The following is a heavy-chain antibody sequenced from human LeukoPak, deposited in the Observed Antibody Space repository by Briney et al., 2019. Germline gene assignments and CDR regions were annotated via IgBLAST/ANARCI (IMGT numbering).Heavy chain of an antibody. CDR3: GSSLAYYDSSGYAQIDY. CDR1: GGSFSGYY. J-gene: IGHJ4*02. V-gene: IGHV4-34*01. CDR2: INHSGST. D-gene: IGHD3-22*01. Sequence: SETLSLTCAVYGGSFSGYYWSWIRQPPGKGLEWIGEINHSGSTNYNPSLKSRVTISVDTSKNQFSLKLSSVTAADTAVYYCGSSLAYYDSSGYAQIDYWGQGTLVTVSS.